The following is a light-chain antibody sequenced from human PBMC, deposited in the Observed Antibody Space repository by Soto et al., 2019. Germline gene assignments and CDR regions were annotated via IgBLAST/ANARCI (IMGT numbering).Light chain of an antibody. J-gene: IGKJ4*01. V-gene: IGKV1D-12*01. Sequence: DIQMTQSPSSVSASVGDRVTITCRASQDISNWLAWYQQKPGKAPELLIYAASSLQSEVPSRFRGSGSGTDFTLTITSLQPEDSATYYCQQGNNFPPAFGGGTNVEIK. CDR3: QQGNNFPPA. CDR2: AAS. CDR1: QDISNW.